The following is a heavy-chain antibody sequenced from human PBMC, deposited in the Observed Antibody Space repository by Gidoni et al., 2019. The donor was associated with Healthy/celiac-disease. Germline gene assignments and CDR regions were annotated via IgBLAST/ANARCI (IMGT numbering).Heavy chain of an antibody. CDR2: ISYEGSKK. D-gene: IGHD2-15*01. Sequence: QVQLVESGGGVVQPGRSLRLSCAASGFTFSSYTLHWVRQAPGKGLEWVAIISYEGSKKYDADSVKGRFSIARDDSKNTLYLQMNSLRAEDTAMYYCARDGGYCSGGRCYRGAFDIWGQGTMVTVSS. CDR3: ARDGGYCSGGRCYRGAFDI. V-gene: IGHV3-30-3*01. CDR1: GFTFSSYT. J-gene: IGHJ3*02.